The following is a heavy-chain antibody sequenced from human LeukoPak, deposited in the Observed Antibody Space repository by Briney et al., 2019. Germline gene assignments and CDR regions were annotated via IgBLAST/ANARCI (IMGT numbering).Heavy chain of an antibody. D-gene: IGHD6-19*01. V-gene: IGHV1-2*06. CDR3: ARDSSGWNHDY. J-gene: IGHJ4*02. CDR1: GYTFTGYY. CDR2: INPNSGGT. Sequence: ALVKVSCKASGYTFTGYYMHWVRQAPGQGLEWMGRINPNSGGTNYAQKFQGRVTMTRDTSISTAYMELSRLRSDDTAVYYWARDSSGWNHDYWGQGNLVTVSS.